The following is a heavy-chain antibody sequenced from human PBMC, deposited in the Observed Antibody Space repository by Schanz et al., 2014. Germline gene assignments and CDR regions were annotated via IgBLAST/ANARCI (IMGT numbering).Heavy chain of an antibody. J-gene: IGHJ4*02. CDR3: ARDDRGGYNQIDY. V-gene: IGHV3-30*04. Sequence: QVQLVESGGGVVQPGRSLRLSCAASGFSFSTYAMHWVRQAPGKGLRCVAVISGNGGEKYYADSVKGRFTISRDNSENTLFLEMNSLRLEDTAVYYCARDDRGGYNQIDYWGQGALVTVSS. CDR1: GFSFSTYA. CDR2: ISGNGGEK. D-gene: IGHD5-12*01.